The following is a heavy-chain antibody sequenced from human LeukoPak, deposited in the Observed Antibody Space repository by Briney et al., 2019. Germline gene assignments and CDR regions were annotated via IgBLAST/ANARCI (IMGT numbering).Heavy chain of an antibody. V-gene: IGHV4-39*07. Sequence: EASETLSLTCTVSGGSISSSSYYWGWIRQPPGKGLEWIGSIYYSGSTYYNPSLKSRVTISVDTSKNQFSLKLSSVTAADTAVYYCARDRVVRGVIMVHDAFDIWGQGTMVTVSS. CDR2: IYYSGST. D-gene: IGHD3-10*01. CDR1: GGSISSSSYY. J-gene: IGHJ3*02. CDR3: ARDRVVRGVIMVHDAFDI.